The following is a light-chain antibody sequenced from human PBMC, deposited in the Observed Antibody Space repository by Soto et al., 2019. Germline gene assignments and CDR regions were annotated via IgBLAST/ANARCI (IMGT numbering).Light chain of an antibody. CDR1: SSDVGANIV. CDR3: RSFTTNSTYV. J-gene: IGLJ1*01. V-gene: IGLV2-14*01. CDR2: TVS. Sequence: QSALTQPASVSGSPGQSITISCTGTSSDVGANIVVSWYQQHPCKVPKLMIYTVSSRPSGVSQRFSGSKSGNTASLTISGLQAEDEADYYCRSFTTNSTYVFGTGTKVTVL.